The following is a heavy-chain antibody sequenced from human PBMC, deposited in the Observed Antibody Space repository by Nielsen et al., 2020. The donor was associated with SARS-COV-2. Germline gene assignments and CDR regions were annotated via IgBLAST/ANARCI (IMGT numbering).Heavy chain of an antibody. CDR3: ARDLWEVAATLGDY. CDR1: GYTFTTYA. D-gene: IGHD6-19*01. Sequence: ASVKVSCKASGYTFTTYAMNWVRQAPGQGLEWMGWINTNTGNPTYAQGFTGRFVFSLDTSVSTAYLQISSLKAEDTAVYYCARDLWEVAATLGDYWGQGTLVTVSS. V-gene: IGHV7-4-1*02. CDR2: INTNTGNP. J-gene: IGHJ4*02.